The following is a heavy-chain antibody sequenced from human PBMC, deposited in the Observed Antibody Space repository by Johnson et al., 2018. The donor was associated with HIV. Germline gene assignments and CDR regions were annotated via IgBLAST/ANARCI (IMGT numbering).Heavy chain of an antibody. J-gene: IGHJ3*02. CDR3: VKPPREVTVVDAFDI. CDR2: ISGSGGST. Sequence: VQVVESGGGLVKPGGSLRVSCAASGFTFSDAWMSWVRQAPGKGLEWVSAISGSGGSTYYADSVKGRFTISRDNSKNTLFLQMNSLRPEDTALYSCVKPPREVTVVDAFDIWGQGTMVTVSS. D-gene: IGHD4-23*01. V-gene: IGHV3-23*04. CDR1: GFTFSDAW.